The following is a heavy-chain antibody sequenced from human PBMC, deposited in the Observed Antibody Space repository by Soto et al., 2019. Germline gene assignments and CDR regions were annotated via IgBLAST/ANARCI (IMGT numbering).Heavy chain of an antibody. Sequence: SETLSLTCAVSGYSISSGYYWGWIRQPPGKGLEWIGSIYHSGSTYYNPSLKSRVTISVDTSKNQFSLKLSSVTAADTAVYYCARENVLRFLEWLSPGDYYCGMDVWGQGTTVTVSS. CDR3: ARENVLRFLEWLSPGDYYCGMDV. CDR2: IYHSGST. V-gene: IGHV4-38-2*02. D-gene: IGHD3-3*01. J-gene: IGHJ6*02. CDR1: GYSISSGYY.